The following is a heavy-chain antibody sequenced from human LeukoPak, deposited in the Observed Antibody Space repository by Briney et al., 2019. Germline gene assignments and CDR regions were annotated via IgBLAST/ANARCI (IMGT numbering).Heavy chain of an antibody. CDR3: ARSRVGGIAAAGTDYYYMDV. CDR1: GYSFTSYW. J-gene: IGHJ6*03. CDR2: IYPGDSDT. Sequence: GESLKISCKGSGYSFTSYWIGWVRQMPGKGLEWMGIIYPGDSDTRYSPSFQGQVTLSADKSIRTAYLQWSSLKASDTAMYYCARSRVGGIAAAGTDYYYMDVWGKGTTVTVSS. D-gene: IGHD6-13*01. V-gene: IGHV5-51*01.